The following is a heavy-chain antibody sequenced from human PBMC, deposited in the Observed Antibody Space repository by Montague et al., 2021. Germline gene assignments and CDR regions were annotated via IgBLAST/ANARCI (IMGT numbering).Heavy chain of an antibody. J-gene: IGHJ6*02. V-gene: IGHV4-59*08. CDR1: GDSINTYY. CDR3: ARVDPQRYYGMDV. D-gene: IGHD2-2*01. CDR2: IYYSGST. Sequence: SETQSLSCTVSGDSINTYYWTWIRQPPGKGLEWIGYIYYSGSTNYNPSLKSRVTLSVDTSKNHFSLKLNSVTAADTAVYYCARVDPQRYYGMDVWGQGTTVTVSS.